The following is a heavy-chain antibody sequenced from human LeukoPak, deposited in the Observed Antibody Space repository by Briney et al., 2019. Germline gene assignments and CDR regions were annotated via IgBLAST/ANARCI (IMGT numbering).Heavy chain of an antibody. V-gene: IGHV3-23*01. Sequence: GGSLRLSCAASGFIFNNYGLIWVRQAPGKGLEWVSAISNDGGGTQYADFVEGRFTISRDNSKNTLFLQMSSLRAEDTALYYCAKGSSVYFADLWGQGTLVTVSS. J-gene: IGHJ5*02. CDR3: AKGSSVYFADL. CDR1: GFIFNNYG. CDR2: ISNDGGGT. D-gene: IGHD3-22*01.